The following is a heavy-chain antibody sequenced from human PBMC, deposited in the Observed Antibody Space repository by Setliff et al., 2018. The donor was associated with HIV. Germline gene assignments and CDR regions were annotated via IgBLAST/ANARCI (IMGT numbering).Heavy chain of an antibody. CDR2: ISYDGSKK. D-gene: IGHD6-19*01. Sequence: GSLRLSCAASGFTFSTYAMHWVRQAPGKGLEWVAIISYDGSKKYYADSVQGRYTISRDNSKNTLYLQMNSLRAEDTAVYYCAKSQVRYSSGWFFFDYWGQGTLVTVSS. V-gene: IGHV3-30*07. CDR1: GFTFSTYA. J-gene: IGHJ4*02. CDR3: AKSQVRYSSGWFFFDY.